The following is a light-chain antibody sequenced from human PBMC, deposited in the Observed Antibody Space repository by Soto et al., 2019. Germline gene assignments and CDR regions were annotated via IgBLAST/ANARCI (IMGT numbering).Light chain of an antibody. V-gene: IGKV3D-11*01. CDR3: QQRRNWQGLT. CDR2: DAS. CDR1: QGVSSY. J-gene: IGKJ4*01. Sequence: EIVLTQSPATLSLSPGERATLSCRASQGVSSYLAWYQQKPGQAPRLLIYDASNRATGIPARFSGSGPGTDFTPTISRLEAEDFPVYSCQQRRNWQGLTFGGGTKV.